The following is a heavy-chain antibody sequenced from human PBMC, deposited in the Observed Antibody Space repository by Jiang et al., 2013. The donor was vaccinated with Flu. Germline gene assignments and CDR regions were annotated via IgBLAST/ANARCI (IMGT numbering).Heavy chain of an antibody. Sequence: GAEVKKPGESLRISCKGSGYSFTRNWISWVRQMPGKGLEWMGRIDPSDSYTYYSPSFQGHVTISADKSVSTVYLQWTSLKASDTAMYYCARQPAVVGNKINWFDPWGQGTLVTVSS. V-gene: IGHV5-10-1*01. J-gene: IGHJ5*02. CDR1: GYSFTRNW. D-gene: IGHD6-19*01. CDR2: IDPSDSYT. CDR3: ARQPAVVGNKINWFDP.